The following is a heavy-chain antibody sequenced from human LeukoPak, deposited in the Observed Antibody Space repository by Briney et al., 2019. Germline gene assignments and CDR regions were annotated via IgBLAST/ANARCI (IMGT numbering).Heavy chain of an antibody. V-gene: IGHV4-34*01. CDR1: GGSFSGYY. Sequence: SSETLSLTCAVYGGSFSGYYWSWIRQPPGKGLEWIGEINHSGSTNYNPSLKSRVTISVDTSKNQFSLKLSSVTAADTAVYYCARGSRIAAAGNFDYWGQGTLATVSS. D-gene: IGHD6-13*01. J-gene: IGHJ4*02. CDR3: ARGSRIAAAGNFDY. CDR2: INHSGST.